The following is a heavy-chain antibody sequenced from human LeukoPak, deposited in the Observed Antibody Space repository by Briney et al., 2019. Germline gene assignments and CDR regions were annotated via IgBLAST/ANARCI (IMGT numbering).Heavy chain of an antibody. CDR1: GFSFSNYA. Sequence: PGGSLRLSCAASGFSFSNYAMSWVRQAPGKGLEWVSVISGSGDSTNYADSVKGRFTVSGDNSKNTLYLQMSSLTAADTAVYYCAKDRSIGTYYTFDHWGQGTLVTVSS. CDR3: AKDRSIGTYYTFDH. J-gene: IGHJ4*02. V-gene: IGHV3-23*01. D-gene: IGHD1-26*01. CDR2: ISGSGDST.